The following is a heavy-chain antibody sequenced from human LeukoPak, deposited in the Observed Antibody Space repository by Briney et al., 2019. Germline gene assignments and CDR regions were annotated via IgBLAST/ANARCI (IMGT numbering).Heavy chain of an antibody. Sequence: SETLSLTCAVYGGSFSDYYWSWIRQPPGKGLEWIGEINHSGSTNYNPSLKSRVTISVDTSKNHFSLKLTSVTAADTAVYYCARGYNILTGYSVGAFDFWGQGTMVTVSS. CDR2: INHSGST. D-gene: IGHD3-9*01. J-gene: IGHJ3*01. CDR1: GGSFSDYY. V-gene: IGHV4-34*01. CDR3: ARGYNILTGYSVGAFDF.